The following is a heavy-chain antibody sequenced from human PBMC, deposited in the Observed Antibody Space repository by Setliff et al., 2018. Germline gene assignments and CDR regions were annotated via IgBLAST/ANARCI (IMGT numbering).Heavy chain of an antibody. Sequence: SVKVSCKASGGTFSSYAISWVRRAPGQGLEWMGGLIPMFGTPGYAQKFQDRVTITTDESTSTAYMELNSLTSEDTAVYYCARSPALLGIVYLDPWGQGTRVTVSS. V-gene: IGHV1-69*05. CDR2: LIPMFGTP. CDR3: ARSPALLGIVYLDP. J-gene: IGHJ5*02. D-gene: IGHD2-15*01. CDR1: GGTFSSYA.